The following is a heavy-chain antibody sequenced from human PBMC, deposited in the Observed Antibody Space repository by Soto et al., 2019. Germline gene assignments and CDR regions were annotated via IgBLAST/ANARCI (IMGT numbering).Heavy chain of an antibody. J-gene: IGHJ6*02. CDR1: GGTFSSYA. CDR3: ARDPGLFGGVDV. CDR2: IIPIFGTA. V-gene: IGHV1-69*06. D-gene: IGHD3-10*01. Sequence: WASVKVSCKASGGTFSSYAISWVRQAPGQGLEWMGGIIPIFGTANYAQKFQGRVTITADKSTSTAYMELSSLRSEDTAVYYCARDPGLFGGVDVWGQGTTVTVSS.